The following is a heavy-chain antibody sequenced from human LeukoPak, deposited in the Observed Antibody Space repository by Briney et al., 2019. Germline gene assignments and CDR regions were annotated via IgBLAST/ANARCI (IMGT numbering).Heavy chain of an antibody. V-gene: IGHV3-30*04. CDR3: ARESGFMMVGEMNADNWFDP. CDR2: ISDDGSKR. CDR1: GFTFRDSA. D-gene: IGHD3-3*01. J-gene: IGHJ5*02. Sequence: GRSLRLSCSGAGFTFRDSAFHWVRQAPGKGLEWVAVISDDGSKRFYADSVKGRFTISRDNSRDTLYLHMQTLRPEDSAIYYCARESGFMMVGEMNADNWFDPWGQGTPVTVSS.